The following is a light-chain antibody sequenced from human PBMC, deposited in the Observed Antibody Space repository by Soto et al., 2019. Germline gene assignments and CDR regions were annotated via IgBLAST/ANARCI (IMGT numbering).Light chain of an antibody. CDR1: QTISSW. CDR2: KAC. V-gene: IGKV1-5*03. J-gene: IGKJ1*01. Sequence: DIQMTQSPSTLSGSLVDRVTITCRASQTISSWLAWYQQKPGKGPKLRICKACTVKSGVPSRFSGSGSGTEFTLTISSLQPDDFATYYCQHYNSYSEAFGQGTKV. CDR3: QHYNSYSEA.